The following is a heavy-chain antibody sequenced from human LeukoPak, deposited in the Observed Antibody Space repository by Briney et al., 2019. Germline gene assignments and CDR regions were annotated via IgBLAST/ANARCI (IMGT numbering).Heavy chain of an antibody. Sequence: SETLSLTCAVYGGSFSGYYWSWIRQPPGKGLEWIGEINHSGSTNYNPSLKSRVTISVDTSKNQFSLKLSSVTAADTAVYYCARWTESITMVRGVPDAFDIWGQGTMVTVSS. CDR1: GGSFSGYY. J-gene: IGHJ3*02. CDR2: INHSGST. CDR3: ARWTESITMVRGVPDAFDI. D-gene: IGHD3-10*01. V-gene: IGHV4-34*01.